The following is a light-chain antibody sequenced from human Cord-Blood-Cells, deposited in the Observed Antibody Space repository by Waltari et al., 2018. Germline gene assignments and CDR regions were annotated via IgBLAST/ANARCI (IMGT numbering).Light chain of an antibody. V-gene: IGLV2-23*01. CDR3: CSYAGRDVV. CDR1: SSDVGSYNL. CDR2: EGS. Sequence: QSALTQPASVSGSPGQSITISCTGTSSDVGSYNLVSWYQQHPGKAPKLMIYEGSKRPSGVSNRFSGSKAGNTASLTSSGVQAEDEADYYCCSYAGRDVVFGGGTKLTVL. J-gene: IGLJ2*01.